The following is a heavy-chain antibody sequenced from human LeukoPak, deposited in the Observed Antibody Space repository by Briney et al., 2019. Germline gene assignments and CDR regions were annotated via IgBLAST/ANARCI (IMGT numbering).Heavy chain of an antibody. J-gene: IGHJ4*02. CDR2: ISGSGGST. CDR3: AKGRSYYYGSGSIH. D-gene: IGHD3-10*01. V-gene: IGHV3-23*01. Sequence: GGSLRLSCAASGFTFSSYAMSWVRQAPGKGLEWVSAISGSGGSTYYADSVKGRFTISRDNSKNTLYLQMNSLRAEDTAVYYCAKGRSYYYGSGSIHWGQGTLVTVSS. CDR1: GFTFSSYA.